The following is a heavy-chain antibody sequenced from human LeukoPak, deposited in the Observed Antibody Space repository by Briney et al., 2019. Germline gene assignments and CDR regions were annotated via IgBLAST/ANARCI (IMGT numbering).Heavy chain of an antibody. V-gene: IGHV3-30*04. CDR2: ISYAGSNK. J-gene: IGHJ4*02. D-gene: IGHD6-6*01. Sequence: PGGSLRLSCAASGFTFSSYAMHWVRQAPGKGLEWVAVISYAGSNKYYADSVKGRFTISRDNSKNTLYLQMNSLRAEDTAVYYCARPIAAHARGYFDYWGQGTLVTVSS. CDR1: GFTFSSYA. CDR3: ARPIAAHARGYFDY.